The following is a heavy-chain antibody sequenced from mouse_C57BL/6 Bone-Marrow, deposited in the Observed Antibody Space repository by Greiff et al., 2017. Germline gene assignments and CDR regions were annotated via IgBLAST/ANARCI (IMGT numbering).Heavy chain of an antibody. CDR2: ISSGGSYT. CDR1: GFTFSSYG. Sequence: EVKLVESGGDLVKPGGSLKLSCAASGFTFSSYGMSWVRQTPDKRLEWVATISSGGSYTYYPDSVKGRFTISRDNAKNTLYLQMSSLKSEDTAMYYCASQLGVFDYGGQGTTLTVSS. V-gene: IGHV5-6*01. CDR3: ASQLGVFDY. D-gene: IGHD4-1*01. J-gene: IGHJ2*01.